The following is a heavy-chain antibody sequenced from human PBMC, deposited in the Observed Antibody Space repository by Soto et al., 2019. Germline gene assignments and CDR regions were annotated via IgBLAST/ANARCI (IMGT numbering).Heavy chain of an antibody. CDR2: IFYSGNT. V-gene: IGHV4-39*01. D-gene: IGHD4-17*01. CDR3: ARYYGDYKTYFDY. CDR1: GGSISRSHNF. Sequence: QLQLQESGPGLVKPSETLSLTCTVTGGSISRSHNFWGWIRQPPGKGLELIGSIFYSGNTYHNPPXXXRXTPSVDTSKNQFSLTLNSVTAEDSAVYYCARYYGDYKTYFDYWGQGTLVTVSS. J-gene: IGHJ4*02.